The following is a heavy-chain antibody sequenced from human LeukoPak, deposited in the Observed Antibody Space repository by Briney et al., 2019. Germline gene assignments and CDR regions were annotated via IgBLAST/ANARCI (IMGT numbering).Heavy chain of an antibody. Sequence: SETLSLTCSVSGGSISSSSYYWGWIRQPPGKGLEWIGSIYYTGRTYYNPSLKSRVTISVDTSKKQFSLKLSSVTAADTAVYYCARLGAAAGEFDCWGQGTLVTVS. V-gene: IGHV4-39*01. CDR1: GGSISSSSYY. CDR3: ARLGAAAGEFDC. D-gene: IGHD6-13*01. J-gene: IGHJ4*02. CDR2: IYYTGRT.